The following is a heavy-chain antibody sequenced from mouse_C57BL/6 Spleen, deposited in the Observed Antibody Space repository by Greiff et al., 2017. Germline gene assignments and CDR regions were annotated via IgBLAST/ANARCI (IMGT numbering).Heavy chain of an antibody. CDR2: IDPSDSDT. V-gene: IGHV1-52*01. D-gene: IGHD2-2*01. J-gene: IGHJ3*01. CDR1: GYTFTSYW. CDR3: ARFGGYDGTFAY. Sequence: QVQLQQPGAELVRPGSSVKLSCKASGYTFTSYWMHWVKQRPIQGLEWIGNIDPSDSDTHYNQQFKDKATLTVDKSSSTAYMQLSSLTSEDSAVYYWARFGGYDGTFAYWGQGTLVTVSA.